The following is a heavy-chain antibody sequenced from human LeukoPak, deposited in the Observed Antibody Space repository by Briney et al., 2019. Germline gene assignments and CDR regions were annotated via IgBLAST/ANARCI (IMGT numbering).Heavy chain of an antibody. Sequence: SQSLSLTCTVSGGSISSYYWNWIRPPPGKGLEWIGYLYYSGSTNYNPSLKSRVTISVDTSKNQFSLTLSSVTAADTAVYYCARSIVVSVNYFYYGMDVWGQGTTVTVSS. CDR1: GGSISSYY. CDR2: LYYSGST. V-gene: IGHV4-59*08. J-gene: IGHJ6*02. CDR3: ARSIVVSVNYFYYGMDV. D-gene: IGHD3-22*01.